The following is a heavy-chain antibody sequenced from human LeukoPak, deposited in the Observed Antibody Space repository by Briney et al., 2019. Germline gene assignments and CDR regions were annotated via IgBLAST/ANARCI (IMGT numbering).Heavy chain of an antibody. CDR3: ARGDILTGYFSN. Sequence: ASVKVSCKASGYTFTNYVIGWVRQAPGQGLEWMGSITTKNDNTNYAQKFQDRVTMTTDTSTSTAYMELRSLRSDDTAVYYCARGDILTGYFSNWGQGTLVTVSS. D-gene: IGHD3-9*01. CDR1: GYTFTNYV. J-gene: IGHJ4*02. V-gene: IGHV1-18*01. CDR2: ITTKNDNT.